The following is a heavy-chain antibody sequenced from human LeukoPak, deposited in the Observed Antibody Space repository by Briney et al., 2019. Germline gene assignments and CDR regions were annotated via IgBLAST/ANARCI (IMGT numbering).Heavy chain of an antibody. D-gene: IGHD5-24*01. V-gene: IGHV1-69*04. CDR2: IIPILGIA. Sequence: KVSXKAXGGTFSSYAISWVRQAPGQGLEWMGRIIPILGIANYAQKFQGRVTITADKSTSTAYMELSSLRSEDTAVYYCARVVDGYNGYYFDYWGQGTLVTVSS. J-gene: IGHJ4*02. CDR3: ARVVDGYNGYYFDY. CDR1: GGTFSSYA.